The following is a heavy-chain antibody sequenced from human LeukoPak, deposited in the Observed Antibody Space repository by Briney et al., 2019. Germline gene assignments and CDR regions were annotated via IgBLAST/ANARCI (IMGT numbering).Heavy chain of an antibody. CDR1: GGSISSSSYY. CDR2: IYYSGYT. J-gene: IGHJ4*02. D-gene: IGHD3-10*01. Sequence: SETLSLTCTVSGGSISSSSYYWGWIRQPPGKGLEWIGSIYYSGYTYYNPSLESRVTISVDTSNNHVSLKLSSVTDADTAIYYCAKHYMGSSYNRGLDYWGQGTLVTVSS. CDR3: AKHYMGSSYNRGLDY. V-gene: IGHV4-39*01.